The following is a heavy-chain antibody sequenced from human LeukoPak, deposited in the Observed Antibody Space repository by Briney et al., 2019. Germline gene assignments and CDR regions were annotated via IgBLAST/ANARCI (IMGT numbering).Heavy chain of an antibody. CDR1: GGSFSGYY. D-gene: IGHD3-10*01. V-gene: IGHV4-34*01. CDR2: INHSGST. J-gene: IGHJ5*02. Sequence: PSETLSLTCAAYGGSFSGYYWSWIRQPPGKGLEWIGEINHSGSTNYNPSLKSRVTISVDTSKNQFSLKLSSVTAADTAVYYCARGRRSLITMVRKQIPRVSWFDPWGQGTLVTVSS. CDR3: ARGRRSLITMVRKQIPRVSWFDP.